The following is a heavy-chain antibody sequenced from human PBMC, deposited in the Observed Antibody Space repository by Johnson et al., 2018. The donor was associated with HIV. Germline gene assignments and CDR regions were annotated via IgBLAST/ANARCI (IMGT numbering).Heavy chain of an antibody. V-gene: IGHV3-30*02. CDR2: IRYDGNNK. D-gene: IGHD3-3*01. CDR3: AKEYYNFWSGPDAFDI. CDR1: GFTFSSYG. Sequence: QVQLVESGGGVVQPGGSLRLSCAASGFTFSSYGMHWVRQAPGKGLEWVAFIRYDGNNKYYAESVKGRFTISRDNSKNTLYLQMNSLRAEDTAVYYCAKEYYNFWSGPDAFDIWGQGIMVTVSS. J-gene: IGHJ3*02.